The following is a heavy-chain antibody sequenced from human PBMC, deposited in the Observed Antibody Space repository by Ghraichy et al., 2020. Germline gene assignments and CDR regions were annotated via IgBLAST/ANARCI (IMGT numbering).Heavy chain of an antibody. J-gene: IGHJ6*02. Sequence: SVKVSCKASGGTFSSYAISWVRQAPGQGLEWMGGIIPIFGTANYAQKFQGRVTITADESTSTAYMELSSLRSEDTAVYYCARDTVGATVDYYYYYGMDVWGQGTTVTVSS. CDR3: ARDTVGATVDYYYYYGMDV. D-gene: IGHD1-26*01. CDR1: GGTFSSYA. V-gene: IGHV1-69*13. CDR2: IIPIFGTA.